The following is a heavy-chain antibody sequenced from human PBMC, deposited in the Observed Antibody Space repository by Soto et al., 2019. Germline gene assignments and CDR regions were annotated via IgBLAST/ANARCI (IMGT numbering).Heavy chain of an antibody. V-gene: IGHV3-11*01. CDR1: GFTFSDYY. CDR2: ISKSGSII. J-gene: IGHJ5*02. CDR3: ARDLSPYSDYYDESTSETWFDP. D-gene: IGHD3-16*01. Sequence: QVQLVASGGGLVQPGGSLRLSCAASGFTFSDYYMSWLRQPPGKGLEWVSYISKSGSIIHFADSVKGRFAISRDNAKNPLYLQISSLRAEDTGLYYCARDLSPYSDYYDESTSETWFDPWGQGTLVTVSS.